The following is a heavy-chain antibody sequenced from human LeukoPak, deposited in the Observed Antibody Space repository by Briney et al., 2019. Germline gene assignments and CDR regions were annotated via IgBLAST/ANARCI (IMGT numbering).Heavy chain of an antibody. CDR1: GGSISSGGYY. Sequence: SETLSLTCTVSGGSISSGGYYWSWIRQHPGKGLEWIGYIYYSGSTYYNPSLKSRVTISVDTSKNQFSLRLSSVTAADTAVYYCARLVVVPAATYYYYYMDVWGKGTTVTVSS. CDR2: IYYSGST. D-gene: IGHD2-2*01. CDR3: ARLVVVPAATYYYYYMDV. J-gene: IGHJ6*03. V-gene: IGHV4-31*03.